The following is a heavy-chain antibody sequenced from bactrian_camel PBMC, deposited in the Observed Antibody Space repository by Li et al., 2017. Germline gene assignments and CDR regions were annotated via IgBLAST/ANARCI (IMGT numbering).Heavy chain of an antibody. V-gene: IGHV3-2*01. D-gene: IGHD2*01. J-gene: IGHJ4*01. CDR2: ITPDGSNT. CDR1: GFTFTTYY. Sequence: HVQLVESGGGSVQPGGSLRLSCAASGFTFTTYYMMWVRQAPGKGLEWVSKITPDGSNTYYEDSVKGRFTISQDNAKDNLYLQLNSLKTEDTAMYYCAKGGYSSASSDANRGQGTQ.